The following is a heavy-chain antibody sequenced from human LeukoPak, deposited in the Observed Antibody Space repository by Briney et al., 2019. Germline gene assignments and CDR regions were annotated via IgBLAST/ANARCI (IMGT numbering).Heavy chain of an antibody. CDR2: IKQDGIEK. CDR3: AREAMVWGVPDAFDL. D-gene: IGHD3-10*01. Sequence: GGSLRLSCAASGFTFRSYWMDWVRQAPGKGLEWVANIKQDGIEKYFVDSVKGRFAISRDNAKNSLYLQMNNLRAEDTAVYYCAREAMVWGVPDAFDLWGPGTMVTVSS. V-gene: IGHV3-7*01. J-gene: IGHJ3*01. CDR1: GFTFRSYW.